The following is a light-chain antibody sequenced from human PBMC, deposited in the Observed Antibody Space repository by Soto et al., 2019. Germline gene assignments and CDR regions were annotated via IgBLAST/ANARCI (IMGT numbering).Light chain of an antibody. CDR3: QHYGNLLAWT. CDR2: ATS. Sequence: EIVLTQSPDTLSVSPGERATLSCRASQSVSSSYLAWYLQKPGQAPRLLLSATSNRATGTPDRFSGSGSGTDFTLTISRLEPEDFAMYYCQHYGNLLAWTFGQGTKVEIK. CDR1: QSVSSSY. V-gene: IGKV3-20*01. J-gene: IGKJ1*01.